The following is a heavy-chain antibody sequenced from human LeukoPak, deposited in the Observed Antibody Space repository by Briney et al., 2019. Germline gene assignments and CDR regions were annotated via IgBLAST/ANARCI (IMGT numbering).Heavy chain of an antibody. J-gene: IGHJ6*02. V-gene: IGHV4-34*01. Sequence: PSETLSLTCAVYGGSFSGYYWSWIRQPPGKGLEWIGEINHSGSTNYNPSLKSRVTISVDTSKNQFSLKLSSVTAADTAVYYCASSSLTSIEDVWGQGTTVTVSS. CDR1: GGSFSGYY. CDR2: INHSGST. CDR3: ASSSLTSIEDV.